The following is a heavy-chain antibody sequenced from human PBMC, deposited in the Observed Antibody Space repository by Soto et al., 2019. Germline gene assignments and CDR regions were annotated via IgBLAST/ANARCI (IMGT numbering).Heavy chain of an antibody. CDR1: GGSIINCY. CDR3: ARHRYSYGVYYFDY. D-gene: IGHD5-18*01. J-gene: IGHJ4*02. V-gene: IGHV4-59*08. Sequence: SETLSLTCNVSGGSIINCYWSLIRQPPGKGLEWIGYIYYSGSTNYNPSLTSRVTISVDTSKNQFSLKLSSVTAADTAVYYCARHRYSYGVYYFDYWSQGTLVTVS. CDR2: IYYSGST.